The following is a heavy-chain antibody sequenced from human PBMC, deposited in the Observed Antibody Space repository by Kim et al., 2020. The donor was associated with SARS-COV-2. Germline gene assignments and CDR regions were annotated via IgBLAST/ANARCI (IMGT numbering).Heavy chain of an antibody. CDR3: ARQDGLAAAGTDY. J-gene: IGHJ4*02. Sequence: YSPPFQGHVTSSADESISTAYLQWSSLKASDTAMYYCARQDGLAAAGTDYWGQGTLVTVSS. V-gene: IGHV5-10-1*01. D-gene: IGHD6-13*01.